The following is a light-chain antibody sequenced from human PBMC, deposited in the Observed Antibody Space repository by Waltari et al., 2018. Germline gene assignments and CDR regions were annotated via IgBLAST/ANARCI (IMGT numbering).Light chain of an antibody. CDR1: SSDIGAYNF. J-gene: IGLJ3*02. CDR2: EVS. CDR3: SSHAGSWV. V-gene: IGLV2-8*01. Sequence: QSALTPPPSASGSPGQSVTLSCTATSSDIGAYNFVSWYQQPPGKAPKVLIYEVSQRPSGVPDRFSGSKSGNTASLTVSGLQAEDEADYYCSSHAGSWVFGGGTKLTVL.